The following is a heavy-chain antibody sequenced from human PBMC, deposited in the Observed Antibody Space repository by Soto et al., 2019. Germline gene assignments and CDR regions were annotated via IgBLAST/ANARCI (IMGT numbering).Heavy chain of an antibody. CDR2: IYYSGST. V-gene: IGHV4-30-4*01. D-gene: IGHD5-12*01. Sequence: QVQLQESGPGLVKPSQTLSLTCTVSGGSISSGDYYWSWIRQPPGKGLEWIGYIYYSGSTYYNPSRKSRVTISVDTSKNPFSLNLSSVTAADTAMYYCARAGVATIYPGNHWFDPWGQGTLVTVSS. J-gene: IGHJ5*02. CDR1: GGSISSGDYY. CDR3: ARAGVATIYPGNHWFDP.